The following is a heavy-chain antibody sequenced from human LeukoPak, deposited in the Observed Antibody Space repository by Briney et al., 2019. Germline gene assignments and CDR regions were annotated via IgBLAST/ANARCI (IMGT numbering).Heavy chain of an antibody. Sequence: PGGSLRLSCAASGFTFSSYGMHWVRQAPGKGLEWVAVIWYDGSNKYYADSVKGRFTISRDNSKNTLYLQMNSLRAEDTAVYYCARDQVLGVNVDLYGMDVWGQGTTVTVSS. V-gene: IGHV3-33*01. CDR2: IWYDGSNK. CDR3: ARDQVLGVNVDLYGMDV. J-gene: IGHJ6*02. CDR1: GFTFSSYG. D-gene: IGHD2-8*01.